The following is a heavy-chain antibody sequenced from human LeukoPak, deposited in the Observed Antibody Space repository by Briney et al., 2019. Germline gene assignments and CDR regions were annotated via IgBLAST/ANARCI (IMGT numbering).Heavy chain of an antibody. J-gene: IGHJ4*02. D-gene: IGHD3-10*01. V-gene: IGHV4-34*01. Sequence: SETLSLTCAVYGGSFSGYYWSWIRQPPGKGLEWIGEINHSGSTNYNPPLKSRVTISVDTSKNQFSLKLSSVTAADTAVYYCARGRSDYYGSGSYQTDLDYWGQGTLVTVSS. CDR2: INHSGST. CDR1: GGSFSGYY. CDR3: ARGRSDYYGSGSYQTDLDY.